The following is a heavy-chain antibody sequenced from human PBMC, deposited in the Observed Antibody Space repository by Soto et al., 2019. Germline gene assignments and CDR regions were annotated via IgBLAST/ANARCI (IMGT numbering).Heavy chain of an antibody. V-gene: IGHV4-30-4*08. CDR3: AREDDGGDRDYYGLDV. Sequence: PSETLSLTCAVSGGSISSEYFHWTWIRQSPGKGLEWTGYIHYTGSIMYNPSFKSRLTMAVDTTKNQFSLQLTSVTAADTAVYFCAREDDGGDRDYYGLDVWGQGTTVTVSS. CDR1: GGSISSEYFH. D-gene: IGHD2-21*02. CDR2: IHYTGSI. J-gene: IGHJ6*02.